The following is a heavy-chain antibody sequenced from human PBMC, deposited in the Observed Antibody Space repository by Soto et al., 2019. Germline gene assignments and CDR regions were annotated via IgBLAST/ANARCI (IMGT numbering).Heavy chain of an antibody. J-gene: IGHJ6*02. D-gene: IGHD6-19*01. V-gene: IGHV4-31*03. CDR2: IYYSGST. CDR3: ARDFTDSSGPTLGMGV. CDR1: GGSISSGGYY. Sequence: QVQLQESGPGLVKPSQTLSLTCTVSGGSISSGGYYWSWIRQHPGKGLEWIGYIYYSGSTYYNPSLKSRVTISVDTSKSQFSLKLSSVTAADPAVYYCARDFTDSSGPTLGMGVWGQGTTVTVSS.